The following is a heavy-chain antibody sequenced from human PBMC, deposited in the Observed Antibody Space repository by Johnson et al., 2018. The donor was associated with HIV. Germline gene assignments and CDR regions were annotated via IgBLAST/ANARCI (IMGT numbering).Heavy chain of an antibody. D-gene: IGHD5-18*01. CDR2: IKSKTDGGTT. V-gene: IGHV3-15*01. CDR3: TTYTTMVTMYVEIKGGAFDI. J-gene: IGHJ3*02. CDR1: GFTFSNAW. Sequence: VQLVESRGVLVKPGGSLRLSCAASGFTFSNAWMSWVRQAPGMGLEWIGHIKSKTDGGTTDNAAPVKGRFTISRDDSKNTLYLQMNSLKTEDTAVYYCTTYTTMVTMYVEIKGGAFDIWGQGTMVTVSS.